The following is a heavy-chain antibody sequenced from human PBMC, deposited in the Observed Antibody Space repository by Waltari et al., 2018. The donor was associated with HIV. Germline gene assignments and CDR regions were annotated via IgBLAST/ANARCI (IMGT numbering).Heavy chain of an antibody. D-gene: IGHD2-2*01. CDR1: GYTFTTYA. CDR2: INTKTGNP. CDR3: ARGWSTSSFGP. J-gene: IGHJ5*02. Sequence: QVQLVQSGSELKKPGAPVKVSCKASGYTFTTYAINWVRQAPGHGLEWMGWINTKTGNPTYAQGFTGRFVFSLDTSVSTAYLQISSLKAEDTAVYYCARGWSTSSFGPWGQGTLVTVSS. V-gene: IGHV7-4-1*02.